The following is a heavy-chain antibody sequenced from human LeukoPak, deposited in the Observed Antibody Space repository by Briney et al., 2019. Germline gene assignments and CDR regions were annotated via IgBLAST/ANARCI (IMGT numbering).Heavy chain of an antibody. CDR2: IKQDGSDK. CDR3: ARHSNKYDYDSSGHYRSFDY. CDR1: GFTFSFYW. V-gene: IGHV3-7*01. Sequence: GSLRLSCAASGFTFSFYWMSWVRQAPGKGLEWVANIKQDGSDKYYVDSVKGRFIISRDNSKNSLYLQMNSLRAEDTAFYFCARHSNKYDYDSSGHYRSFDYWGQGTLVSVSS. J-gene: IGHJ4*02. D-gene: IGHD3-22*01.